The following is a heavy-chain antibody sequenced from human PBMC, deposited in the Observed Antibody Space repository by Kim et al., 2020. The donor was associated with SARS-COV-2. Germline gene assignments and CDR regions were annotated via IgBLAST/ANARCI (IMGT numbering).Heavy chain of an antibody. D-gene: IGHD3-16*02. J-gene: IGHJ4*02. CDR3: LRIVGHYRSLDH. CDR1: GGSVSHTSSY. CDR2: INYSGTS. V-gene: IGHV4-39*01. Sequence: SETLSLTCTVSGGSVSHTSSYWGYIRQPPGKALEWIGTINYSGTSYYNPSLRSRVTLSVDTSQNPFSLTVNSVTAADSAVDYFLRIVGHYRSLDHWGWGT.